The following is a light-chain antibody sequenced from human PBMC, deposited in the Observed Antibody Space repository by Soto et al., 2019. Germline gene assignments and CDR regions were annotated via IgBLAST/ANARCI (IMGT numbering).Light chain of an antibody. CDR2: YDS. CDR1: NIGSKS. CDR3: QVWDSSSDHAV. Sequence: SYELTQPPSVSVAPGKTARITCGGNNIGSKSVHWYQQKPGQAPVLVIYYDSDRPSGIPARFSGSNSGNTATLTISRVEAGDEADYYWQVWDSSSDHAVFGGGTQLTVL. V-gene: IGLV3-21*04. J-gene: IGLJ7*01.